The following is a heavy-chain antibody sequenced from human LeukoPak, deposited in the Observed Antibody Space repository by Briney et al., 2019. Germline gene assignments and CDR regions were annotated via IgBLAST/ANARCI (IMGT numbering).Heavy chain of an antibody. D-gene: IGHD1-14*01. CDR1: GYTFTRYY. CDR3: AKVKGPLPPRFDY. J-gene: IGHJ4*02. V-gene: IGHV1-46*01. Sequence: ASVKVSCKASGYTFTRYYIHWVRQAPGQGLEWMGILNPSGGSTNYAQKFQGRVTMTRDTSTNTVYMELSSLRSEDTAVYYCAKVKGPLPPRFDYWGQGTLVTVSS. CDR2: LNPSGGST.